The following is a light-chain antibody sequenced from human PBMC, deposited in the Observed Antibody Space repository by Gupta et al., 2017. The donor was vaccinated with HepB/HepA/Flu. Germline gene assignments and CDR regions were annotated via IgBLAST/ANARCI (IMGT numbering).Light chain of an antibody. Sequence: DIQLTQSPSSLSASVGDRVTITCRASQGIRSYLAWYQQKPGKVPKLLIYAASTLQSGVPSRFSGSGSGTEFTLTIGSLQPEDFATYYCQQLHDYPRTFGQGTKVEIK. V-gene: IGKV1-9*01. J-gene: IGKJ1*01. CDR2: AAS. CDR3: QQLHDYPRT. CDR1: QGIRSY.